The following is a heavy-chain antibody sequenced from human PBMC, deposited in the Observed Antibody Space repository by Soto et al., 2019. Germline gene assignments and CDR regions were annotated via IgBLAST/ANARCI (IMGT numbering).Heavy chain of an antibody. J-gene: IGHJ4*02. CDR1: GGSISSYY. CDR2: IYYSGST. Sequence: SETLSLTCTVSGGSISSYYWSWIRQPPGKGLEWIGYIYYSGSTNYNPSLKTRVTISVDTSKNQFSLKLRSVTAADTAVYYCARLWYYYDSSGYYQGYFDYWGQGTLVTVSS. CDR3: ARLWYYYDSSGYYQGYFDY. V-gene: IGHV4-59*01. D-gene: IGHD3-22*01.